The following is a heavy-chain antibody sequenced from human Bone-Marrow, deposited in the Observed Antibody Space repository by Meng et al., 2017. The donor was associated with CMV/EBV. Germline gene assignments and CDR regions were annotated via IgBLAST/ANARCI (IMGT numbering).Heavy chain of an antibody. J-gene: IGHJ4*02. D-gene: IGHD3-3*01. CDR3: ARDLHDFWSGYYRPGFDY. Sequence: GESLKISCAASGFTFSSYAMHWVRQAPGKGLEWVANIRFDGTNKYHADSVKGRFTISRDNSKNTLYLQMNSLRAEDTAVYYCARDLHDFWSGYYRPGFDYWGQGTLVTVSS. CDR2: IRFDGTNK. V-gene: IGHV3-30*02. CDR1: GFTFSSYA.